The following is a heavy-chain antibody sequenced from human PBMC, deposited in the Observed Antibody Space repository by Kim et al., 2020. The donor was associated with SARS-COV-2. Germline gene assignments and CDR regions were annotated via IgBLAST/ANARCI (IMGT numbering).Heavy chain of an antibody. Sequence: SVKVSCKASGGTFSSYAISWVRQAPGQGLEWMGGIIPIFGTANYAQKFQGRVTITADESTSTAYMELSSLRSEDTAVYYCAREDRYTVGAIPGWGQGTLVTVSS. V-gene: IGHV1-69*13. J-gene: IGHJ4*02. CDR1: GGTFSSYA. CDR3: AREDRYTVGAIPG. D-gene: IGHD1-26*01. CDR2: IIPIFGTA.